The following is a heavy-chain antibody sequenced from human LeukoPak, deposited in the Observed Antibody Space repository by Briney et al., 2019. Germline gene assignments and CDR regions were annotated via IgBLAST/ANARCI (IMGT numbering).Heavy chain of an antibody. D-gene: IGHD6-13*01. CDR3: ARMVIAAAGPGGGWFDP. Sequence: PSETLSLTCTVSGGSTSSSSYYWGWIRQPPGKGLEWIGSIYYSGSTNYNPSLKSRVTISVDTAKNQFSLKLSSVTAADTAVYYCARMVIAAAGPGGGWFDPWGQGTLVSVSS. CDR1: GGSTSSSSYY. CDR2: IYYSGST. J-gene: IGHJ5*02. V-gene: IGHV4-39*07.